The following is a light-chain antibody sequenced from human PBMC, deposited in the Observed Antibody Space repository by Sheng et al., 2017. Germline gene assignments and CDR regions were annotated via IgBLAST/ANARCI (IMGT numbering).Light chain of an antibody. CDR3: CSFAGSSTLV. V-gene: IGLV2-8*01. J-gene: IGLJ2*01. CDR2: EVT. Sequence: QSALTQPPSASGSPGQSVTISCTGTSSDVGTYNYVSWYQQHPGKAPKLIIYEVTKRPSGVPDRFSGSKSGNTASLTVSGLQAEDEAHYYCCSFAGSSTLVFGGGTKVTVL. CDR1: SSDVGTYNY.